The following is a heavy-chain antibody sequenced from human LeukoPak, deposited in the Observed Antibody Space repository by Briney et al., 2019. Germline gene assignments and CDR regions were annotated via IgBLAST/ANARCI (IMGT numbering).Heavy chain of an antibody. D-gene: IGHD1-26*01. CDR2: IYSGGTT. J-gene: IGHJ4*02. Sequence: GGSLRLSCAASGFTVSSNYMSWVRQAPGKGLEWVSVIYSGGTTYYADSVKGRFTLSRDNSKNTLYLQMNSLRAEDTAVYYCARWGSGSYHFFDYWGQGTLVTVSS. CDR1: GFTVSSNY. CDR3: ARWGSGSYHFFDY. V-gene: IGHV3-53*01.